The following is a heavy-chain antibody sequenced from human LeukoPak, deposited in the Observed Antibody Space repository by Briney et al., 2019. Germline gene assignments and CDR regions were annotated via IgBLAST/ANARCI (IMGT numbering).Heavy chain of an antibody. D-gene: IGHD4-17*01. V-gene: IGHV3-23*01. Sequence: GGSLRLSCAASGFTFSSYAMSGVRQAPGKGLEGVSAISGSGGSTYYADSVKGRFTISRDNPKNTLYLQMNSLRAEDTAVYYCAKDRGYYDYGDHYFDYWGQGTLVTVSS. CDR1: GFTFSSYA. J-gene: IGHJ4*02. CDR3: AKDRGYYDYGDHYFDY. CDR2: ISGSGGST.